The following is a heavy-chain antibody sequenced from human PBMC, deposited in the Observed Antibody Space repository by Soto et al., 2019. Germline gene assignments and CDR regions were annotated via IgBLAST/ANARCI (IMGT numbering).Heavy chain of an antibody. CDR3: TIQNARGVPDY. Sequence: GGSLSLSCAASGFTFSNAWMNWVRQAPGKGLEWVGRIKSKTDGGTTDYAAPVKGRFTISRDDSKNTLYLQMNSLKTEDTAVYYCTIQNARGVPDYWGQGTLVTSPQ. CDR2: IKSKTDGGTT. CDR1: GFTFSNAW. D-gene: IGHD3-10*01. J-gene: IGHJ4*02. V-gene: IGHV3-15*07.